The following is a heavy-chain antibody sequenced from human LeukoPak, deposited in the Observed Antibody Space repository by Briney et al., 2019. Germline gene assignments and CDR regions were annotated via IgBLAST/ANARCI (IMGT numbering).Heavy chain of an antibody. D-gene: IGHD1-26*01. CDR3: ARDRGEWEILFDY. V-gene: IGHV1-2*02. Sequence: GASVKVSCKASGYTFTGYYMHWVRQAPGQGLEWMGWINPNSGGTNYAQKFQGRVTMTRDTSISTAYMELSRLRSDDTAVYYCARDRGEWEILFDYWGQGTLVTVSS. CDR1: GYTFTGYY. CDR2: INPNSGGT. J-gene: IGHJ4*02.